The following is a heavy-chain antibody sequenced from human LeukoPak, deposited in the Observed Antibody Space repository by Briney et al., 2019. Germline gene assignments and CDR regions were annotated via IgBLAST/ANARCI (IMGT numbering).Heavy chain of an antibody. Sequence: GGSLRLSCAASGFTFSSYSMNWVRQAPGKGLEWVSSISSSSSYIYYADSVKGRFTISRDNSKNTLYLQMNSLRAEDTAVYYCARVHHYDSSGYYWDYWGQGTLVTVSS. CDR3: ARVHHYDSSGYYWDY. V-gene: IGHV3-21*04. D-gene: IGHD3-22*01. CDR2: ISSSSSYI. J-gene: IGHJ4*02. CDR1: GFTFSSYS.